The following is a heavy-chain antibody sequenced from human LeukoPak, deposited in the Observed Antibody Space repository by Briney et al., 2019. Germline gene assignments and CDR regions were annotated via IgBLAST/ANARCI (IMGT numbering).Heavy chain of an antibody. V-gene: IGHV1-69*04. J-gene: IGHJ4*02. D-gene: IGHD5-12*01. CDR1: GGTFSSYA. Sequence: ASVKVSCKASGGTFSSYAISWVRQAPGQGLEWMGRIIPIFGIANYAQKFQGRVTITADKSTSTAYMELSSLRSEDTAVYYCATTGSGYEDFEDWGQGTLVTVSS. CDR2: IIPIFGIA. CDR3: ATTGSGYEDFED.